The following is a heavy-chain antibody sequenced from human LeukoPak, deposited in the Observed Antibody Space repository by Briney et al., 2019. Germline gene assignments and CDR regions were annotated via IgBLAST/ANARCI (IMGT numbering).Heavy chain of an antibody. D-gene: IGHD6-13*01. CDR3: ARAHLGIAAAGWGREGPYYYYYMDV. J-gene: IGHJ6*03. CDR2: IYPGDSDT. CDR1: GYSFTSYW. V-gene: IGHV5-51*01. Sequence: PGESLKISCKGSGYSFTSYWIGWVRQMPGKGLEWMGIIYPGDSDTRYSPSFQGQVTISADKSISTAYLQWSSLKASDTAMYYCARAHLGIAAAGWGREGPYYYYYMDVWGKGTTVTISS.